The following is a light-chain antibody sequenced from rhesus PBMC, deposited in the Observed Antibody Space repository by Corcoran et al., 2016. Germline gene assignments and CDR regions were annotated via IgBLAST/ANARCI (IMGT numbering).Light chain of an antibody. CDR1: QGISSW. CDR2: KAS. J-gene: IGKJ4*01. CDR3: QQYSSRPLT. Sequence: DIQMTQSPSSLSASVGDTVTITCRASQGISSWLAWYQQKPGKAPKLRSYKASSLQSWVPSRFSGSGFGTEFTLTISSLQSEDFATYYCQQYSSRPLTFGGGTKVELK. V-gene: IGKV1-22*01.